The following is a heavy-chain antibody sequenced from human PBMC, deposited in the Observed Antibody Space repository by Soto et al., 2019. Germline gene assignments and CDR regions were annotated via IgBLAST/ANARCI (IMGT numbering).Heavy chain of an antibody. CDR1: GYIFNSFG. V-gene: IGHV1-18*01. CDR3: ARAWGIAAAIDY. Sequence: ASVKVSCKASGYIFNSFGISWVRQAPGQGLEWMGWISAYTGNTKYAQNFQGRVTMTTDTSTSTAYMELSSLRSEDTAVYYCARAWGIAAAIDYWGQGTLVTVSS. D-gene: IGHD6-13*01. J-gene: IGHJ4*02. CDR2: ISAYTGNT.